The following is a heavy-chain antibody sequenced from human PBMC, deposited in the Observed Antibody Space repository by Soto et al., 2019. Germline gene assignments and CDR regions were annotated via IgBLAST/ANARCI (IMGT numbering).Heavy chain of an antibody. V-gene: IGHV2-70*01. CDR1: RVSLSTSGLC. CDR2: IDWDDDK. Sequence: SGPTLVNPTQNLTFTCTFSRVSLSTSGLCVSWICQPPGKALEWLALIDWDDDKYYSTSLKTRLTISKDTSKNQVVLTMTNMDPVDTATYYCARIGITMVRGVIAYYYGMDVWGQGT. J-gene: IGHJ6*02. CDR3: ARIGITMVRGVIAYYYGMDV. D-gene: IGHD3-10*01.